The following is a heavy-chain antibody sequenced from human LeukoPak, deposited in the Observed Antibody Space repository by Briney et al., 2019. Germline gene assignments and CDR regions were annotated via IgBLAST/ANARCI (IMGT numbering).Heavy chain of an antibody. D-gene: IGHD3-10*01. J-gene: IGHJ4*02. CDR2: ISAYNGNT. V-gene: IGHV1-18*01. CDR1: GDTFTSYG. CDR3: ARDPYYYGSGSLDY. Sequence: ASVKVSCKASGDTFTSYGISWVRQAPGQGLEWMGWISAYNGNTNYAQKLRGRVTMTTDTSTSTAYMELRSLRSDDPAVYYCARDPYYYGSGSLDYWGQGTLVTASS.